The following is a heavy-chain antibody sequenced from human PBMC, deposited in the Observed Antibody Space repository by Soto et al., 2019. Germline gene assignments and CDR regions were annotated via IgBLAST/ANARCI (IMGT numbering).Heavy chain of an antibody. CDR2: IYYSGST. J-gene: IGHJ4*02. D-gene: IGHD3-10*01. V-gene: IGHV4-59*08. CDR1: GGSISSYY. CDR3: ANSYYYGSGSYLED. Sequence: SETLSLTCTVSGGSISSYYWSWIRQPPGKGLEWIGYIYYSGSTNYNPSLKSRVTISVDTSKNQFSLKLSSVTAADTAVYYCANSYYYGSGSYLEDWGQGTLVTVSS.